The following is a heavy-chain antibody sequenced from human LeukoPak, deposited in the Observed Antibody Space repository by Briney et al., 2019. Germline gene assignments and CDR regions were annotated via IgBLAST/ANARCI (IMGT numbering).Heavy chain of an antibody. Sequence: SETLSLTCTVSGGSISSNTYFWGWIRQPPGKGLEWIGSIYYSGSTYYNPSLKSRVTISVDTSKKQFSLKLSSVTAADTAVYYCARLYYYDSSGYYYAFDYWGQGTLVTVSS. CDR2: IYYSGST. CDR1: GGSISSNTYF. D-gene: IGHD3-22*01. J-gene: IGHJ4*02. V-gene: IGHV4-39*01. CDR3: ARLYYYDSSGYYYAFDY.